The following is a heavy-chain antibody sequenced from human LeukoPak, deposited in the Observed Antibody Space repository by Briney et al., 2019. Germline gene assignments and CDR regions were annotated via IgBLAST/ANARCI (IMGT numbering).Heavy chain of an antibody. D-gene: IGHD3-22*01. CDR2: ISSSSSYI. J-gene: IGHJ4*02. V-gene: IGHV3-21*01. CDR1: GFTFSSYD. Sequence: GGSLRLSCAASGFTFSSYDMNWVRQAPGKGLEWVSSISSSSSYIYYADSVKGRFTISRDNAKNSLYLQMNSLRAEDTAVYYCARLKDYYDSSGGYWGQGTLVTVSS. CDR3: ARLKDYYDSSGGY.